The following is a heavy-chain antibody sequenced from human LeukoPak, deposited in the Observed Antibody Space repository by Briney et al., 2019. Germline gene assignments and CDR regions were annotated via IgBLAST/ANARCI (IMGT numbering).Heavy chain of an antibody. J-gene: IGHJ4*02. CDR3: ARQGGPVEAAAGIIDY. V-gene: IGHV5-51*01. D-gene: IGHD6-13*01. CDR2: IYPGDSDT. CDR1: GYSFTSYW. Sequence: GESLKISCKGSGYSFTSYWIGWVRQMPGKGLEWMGIIYPGDSDTRYSPSFQGQVTISADKSISTAYLQWSSLKASDTAMYYCARQGGPVEAAAGIIDYWGQGTLVTVSS.